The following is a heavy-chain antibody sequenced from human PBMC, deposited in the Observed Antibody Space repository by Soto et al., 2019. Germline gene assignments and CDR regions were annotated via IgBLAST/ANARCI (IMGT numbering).Heavy chain of an antibody. CDR1: GGSISSSSYY. V-gene: IGHV4-39*07. CDR3: ARGMTTVTTLDY. Sequence: SETLSLTCTVSGGSISSSSYYWAWVRQPPGKGLEWIGSVYYSGSTYYNPSLKSRVTISVDRSKNQFSLKLSSVTAADTAVYYCARGMTTVTTLDYWGQGTLVTVSS. CDR2: VYYSGST. J-gene: IGHJ4*02. D-gene: IGHD4-17*01.